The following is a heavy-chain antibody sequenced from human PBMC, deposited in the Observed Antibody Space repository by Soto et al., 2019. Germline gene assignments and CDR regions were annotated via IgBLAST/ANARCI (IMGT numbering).Heavy chain of an antibody. J-gene: IGHJ3*02. Sequence: GASVIVSCKASGSTYTSYAMHWVRQAPGQRLEWMGWINAGNGNTKYSQKFQGRVTITRDTSASTAYMELSSLRSEDTAVYYCARLPIQLWLTYSAFDIWGQGTMVTV. D-gene: IGHD5-18*01. CDR3: ARLPIQLWLTYSAFDI. V-gene: IGHV1-3*01. CDR1: GSTYTSYA. CDR2: INAGNGNT.